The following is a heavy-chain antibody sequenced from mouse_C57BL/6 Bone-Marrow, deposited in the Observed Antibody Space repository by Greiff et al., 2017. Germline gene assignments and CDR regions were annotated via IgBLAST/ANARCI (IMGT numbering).Heavy chain of an antibody. CDR3: ARDGTYLYWDFDV. CDR1: GYTFTSYW. CDR2: IDPSDSYT. J-gene: IGHJ1*03. Sequence: QVQLQQSGPELVKPGASVKLSCKASGYTFTSYWMQWVKQRPGQGLEWIGEIDPSDSYTNYYQKFKGKATLTVDTSSSTAYMQLISLTSEDSAVYYCARDGTYLYWDFDVWGKGTTVTVSS. V-gene: IGHV1-50*01. D-gene: IGHD3-3*01.